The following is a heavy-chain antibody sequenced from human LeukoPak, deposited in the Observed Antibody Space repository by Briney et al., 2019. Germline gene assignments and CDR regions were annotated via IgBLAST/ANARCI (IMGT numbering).Heavy chain of an antibody. CDR3: ARGTVGETMFDY. V-gene: IGHV3-74*01. Sequence: PGGSPRLSCAASGFTFSSEWMRWGREAPGEGQGWVSRINSEVSSTSYAHSVKGRFTISRANARNTLHRQRTRRTAGDPAVNIGARGTVGETMFDYWGQGTLVTVSS. CDR1: GFTFSSEW. D-gene: IGHD3-10*01. J-gene: IGHJ4*02. CDR2: INSEVSST.